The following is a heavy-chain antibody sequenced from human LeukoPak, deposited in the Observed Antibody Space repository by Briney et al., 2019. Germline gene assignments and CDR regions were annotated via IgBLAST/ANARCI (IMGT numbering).Heavy chain of an antibody. CDR2: IWYDGSNK. CDR1: GFTFSSYG. CDR3: ARGVMYYDSSGYLFDY. V-gene: IGHV3-33*01. D-gene: IGHD3-22*01. J-gene: IGHJ4*02. Sequence: PGGSLRLSCAASGFTFSSYGMHWVRQAPGKALECVAIIWYDGSNKYYADSVKGRFTISRDNSKNTLYLQMSSLRAEDTAVYYCARGVMYYDSSGYLFDYWGQGILVTVSS.